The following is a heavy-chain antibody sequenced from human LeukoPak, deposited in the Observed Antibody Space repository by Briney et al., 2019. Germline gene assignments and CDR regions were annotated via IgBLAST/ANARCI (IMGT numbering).Heavy chain of an antibody. CDR3: ARDRSSSHWFDP. D-gene: IGHD6-6*01. V-gene: IGHV4-59*01. J-gene: IGHJ5*02. CDR2: IYYSGST. Sequence: SETLSLTCTVSGGSISSYYWSWLRQPPGKGLEWIGYIYYSGSTNYNPSLKSRVTISVDTSKNQFSLKLSSVTAADTAVYYCARDRSSSHWFDPWGQGTLVTVSS. CDR1: GGSISSYY.